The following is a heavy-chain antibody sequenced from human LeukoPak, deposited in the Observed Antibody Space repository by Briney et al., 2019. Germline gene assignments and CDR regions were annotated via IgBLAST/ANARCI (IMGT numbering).Heavy chain of an antibody. CDR3: AKGASGNYYIYFDY. D-gene: IGHD1-26*01. V-gene: IGHV3-23*01. CDR2: ISGSDGST. CDR1: GFTFSTYA. J-gene: IGHJ4*02. Sequence: GGSLRLSCAASGFTFSTYAMNWVRQSPGKGLEWDSSISGSDGSTYYADSSKGRFNMSRDNSKTTLYLQVNSLRAEDTTIYYCAKGASGNYYIYFDYWGQGTLVTVSS.